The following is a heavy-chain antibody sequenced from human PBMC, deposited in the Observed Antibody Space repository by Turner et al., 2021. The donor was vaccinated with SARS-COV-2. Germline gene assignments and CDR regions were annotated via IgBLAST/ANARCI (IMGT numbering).Heavy chain of an antibody. CDR3: ARGRSWNY. CDR1: GFTFSIYD. D-gene: IGHD1-26*01. V-gene: IGHV3-48*03. J-gene: IGHJ4*02. Sequence: EVQLVESGGVLVQPGGSLRLSCAASGFTFSIYDINWVRQAPGKGLEWVSYISGSGSTIYYGDSMKGRVAVSRDNAKNSLYLQVNSLRVEDTAVYYCARGRSWNYWGQGTLITVSS. CDR2: ISGSGSTI.